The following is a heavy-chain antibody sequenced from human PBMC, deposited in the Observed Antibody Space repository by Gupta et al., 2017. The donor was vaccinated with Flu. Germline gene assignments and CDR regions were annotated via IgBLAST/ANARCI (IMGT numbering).Heavy chain of an antibody. CDR3: ARGVTIFGVVIGAGMDV. J-gene: IGHJ6*02. CDR1: GGSISSGGYY. Sequence: QVQLQESGPGLVKPSQTLSLTCTVSGGSISSGGYYWSWIRQHPGKGLDWIGYIYYSGSTYYNPSLKSRVTISVDTSKNQFSLKLSSVTAADTAVYYCARGVTIFGVVIGAGMDVWGQGTTVTVSS. CDR2: IYYSGST. V-gene: IGHV4-31*03. D-gene: IGHD3-3*01.